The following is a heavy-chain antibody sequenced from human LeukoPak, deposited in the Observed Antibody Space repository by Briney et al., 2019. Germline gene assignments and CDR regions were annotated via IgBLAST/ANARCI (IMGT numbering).Heavy chain of an antibody. CDR1: GVSTTSHY. CDR2: IYHSGST. Sequence: SETLSLTCTVSGVSTTSHYWSWIRQPPGKGLEWIGHIYHSGSTKYNPSLNSRVTLSIDTSKNQFSLKLSAVTAADTAVYYCARDRQKHSGSSTRDYYYYLDFWGKGTAVTVSS. CDR3: ARDRQKHSGSSTRDYYYYLDF. D-gene: IGHD1-26*01. V-gene: IGHV4-59*11. J-gene: IGHJ6*03.